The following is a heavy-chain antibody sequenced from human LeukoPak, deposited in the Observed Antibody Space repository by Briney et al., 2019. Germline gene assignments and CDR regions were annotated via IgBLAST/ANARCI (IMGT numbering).Heavy chain of an antibody. CDR1: GGSISSYY. D-gene: IGHD3-16*02. V-gene: IGHV4-59*01. CDR2: IHYSGST. Sequence: SETLSLTCTVSGGSISSYYWSWIRQPPGKGLEWIGYIHYSGSTNYNSSLKSRVTISIDTSKNQFSLKLSSVTAADTAVYYCARGGFWGSYLFDYWGQGTLVTVSS. CDR3: ARGGFWGSYLFDY. J-gene: IGHJ4*02.